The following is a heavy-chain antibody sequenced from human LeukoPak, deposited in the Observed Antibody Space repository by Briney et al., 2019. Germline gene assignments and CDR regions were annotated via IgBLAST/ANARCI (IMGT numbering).Heavy chain of an antibody. V-gene: IGHV4-39*01. J-gene: IGHJ5*02. D-gene: IGHD3-10*01. Sequence: PSETLSLTCTVSGGSISSSSYYCGWIRQPPGKGLEWIGSIYYSGSTYYNPSLKSRVTISVDTSKNQFSLKLSSVTAADTAVYYCARLPSLWFGELSWFDPWGQGTLVTVSS. CDR2: IYYSGST. CDR1: GGSISSSSYY. CDR3: ARLPSLWFGELSWFDP.